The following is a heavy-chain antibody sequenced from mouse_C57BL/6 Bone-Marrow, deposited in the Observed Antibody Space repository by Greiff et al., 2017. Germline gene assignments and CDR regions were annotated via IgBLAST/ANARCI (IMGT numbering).Heavy chain of an antibody. CDR1: GFTFSNYW. V-gene: IGHV6-3*01. J-gene: IGHJ4*01. D-gene: IGHD1-1*01. CDR2: IRLKSDNFAT. Sequence: EVKLMESGGGLVQPGGSMKLSCVASGFTFSNYWMNWVRQSPETGLEWVAQIRLKSDNFATQYAESVKGGFTISRDDSKSSVYRQMNNLRAEDTGIYYCTGDGSSPYYYAMDYWGQGTSVTVSS. CDR3: TGDGSSPYYYAMDY.